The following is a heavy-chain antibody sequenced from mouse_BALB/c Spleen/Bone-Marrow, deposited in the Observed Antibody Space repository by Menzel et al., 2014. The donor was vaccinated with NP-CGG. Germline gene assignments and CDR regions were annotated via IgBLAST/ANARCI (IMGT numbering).Heavy chain of an antibody. CDR3: VRRGNGIYAMDY. Sequence: KLVESGGGLVQPGGSRKLSCAASGFTFSEYGMAWVRQAPGKGPEWVAFISSXASSIYYADSVTGRFTLSRENAKNTLYLEMTSLRSEDTAMYFCVRRGNGIYAMDYWGQGTSVTVSS. CDR2: ISSXASSI. CDR1: GFTFSEYG. J-gene: IGHJ4*01. V-gene: IGHV5-15*02.